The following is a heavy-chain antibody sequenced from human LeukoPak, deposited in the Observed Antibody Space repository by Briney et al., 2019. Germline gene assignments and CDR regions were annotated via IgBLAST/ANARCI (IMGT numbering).Heavy chain of an antibody. D-gene: IGHD4-23*01. J-gene: IGHJ4*02. CDR1: GGSISSYY. Sequence: SETLSLTCTVSGGSISSYYWSWIRQPPGKGLEWIGYIYYSGSTNYNPSLKSRVTISVDTSKNQFSLKLSSVTAADTAVYYCARDFGGNESYFDYWGQGTLVTVSS. CDR2: IYYSGST. V-gene: IGHV4-59*01. CDR3: ARDFGGNESYFDY.